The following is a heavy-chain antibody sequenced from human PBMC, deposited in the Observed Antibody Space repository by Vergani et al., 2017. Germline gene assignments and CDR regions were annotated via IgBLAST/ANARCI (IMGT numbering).Heavy chain of an antibody. Sequence: QVQLVQSGAEVKKPGASVKVSCKASGYTFTGYYMHWVRQAPGQGLEWMGWINPNSGGTNYAQKFQGRVTMTRDTSISTAYMELSRLRSDDTAVYYCARYSYYDFWSGSFGYWGQGTLVTVSS. V-gene: IGHV1-2*02. J-gene: IGHJ4*02. CDR1: GYTFTGYY. CDR3: ARYSYYDFWSGSFGY. D-gene: IGHD3-3*01. CDR2: INPNSGGT.